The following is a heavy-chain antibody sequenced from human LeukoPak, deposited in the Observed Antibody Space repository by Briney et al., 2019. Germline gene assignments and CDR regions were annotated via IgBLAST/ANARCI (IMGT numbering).Heavy chain of an antibody. V-gene: IGHV1-8*01. CDR3: ARASVTTQGFFGVDD. Sequence: ASVKVSCKASGYTFSSYDINGVRQATGQGLEGMGWMNPNSGNTGYAQTFPGRVTMTRNTSISTAYMELSSLRSEDTDVYYCARASVTTQGFFGVDDWGQGTLVTVSS. D-gene: IGHD4-17*01. CDR2: MNPNSGNT. CDR1: GYTFSSYD. J-gene: IGHJ4*02.